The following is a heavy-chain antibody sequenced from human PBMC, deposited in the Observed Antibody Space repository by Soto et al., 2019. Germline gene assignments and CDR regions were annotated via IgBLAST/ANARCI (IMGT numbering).Heavy chain of an antibody. CDR1: GYSFTSYW. V-gene: IGHV5-51*01. Sequence: XXSLKISCKGSGYSFTSYWIVWVRKMPGKGLEWMGIIYPGDSDTRYSPSFQGQVTISADKSISTAYLQWSSMKASDTAMYYCARLRNYYYYMDVWGKGTTVTVSS. CDR3: ARLRNYYYYMDV. CDR2: IYPGDSDT. J-gene: IGHJ6*03.